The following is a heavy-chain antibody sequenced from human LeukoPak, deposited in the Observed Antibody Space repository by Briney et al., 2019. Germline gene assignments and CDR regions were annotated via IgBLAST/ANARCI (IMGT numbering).Heavy chain of an antibody. CDR1: GFPVRSRY. V-gene: IGHV3-53*01. J-gene: IGHJ1*01. CDR3: ASLEGGPSDGR. CDR2: IYSGGTT. Sequence: SGGSLRLSCEVSGFPVRSRYMTWVRQPPGKGLECVAVIYSGGTTYHIDSGKGRFTISRDISKSTMYLEMNNLRVEDTATYYCASLEGGPSDGRWGQGTLVIVSS. D-gene: IGHD3-3*01.